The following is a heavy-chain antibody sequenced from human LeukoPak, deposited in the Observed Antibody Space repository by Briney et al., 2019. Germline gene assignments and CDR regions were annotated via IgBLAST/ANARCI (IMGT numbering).Heavy chain of an antibody. D-gene: IGHD4-17*01. CDR1: GGSFSGYY. V-gene: IGHV4-34*01. Sequence: SETLSLTCAVYGGSFSGYYWSWIRQPPGKGLEWIGEINHSGSTNYNPSLKSRVTISVDTSKNQFSLKLSSVTAADTAVYYCASGGPMVTTYNYWGQGTLVTVSS. J-gene: IGHJ4*02. CDR2: INHSGST. CDR3: ASGGPMVTTYNY.